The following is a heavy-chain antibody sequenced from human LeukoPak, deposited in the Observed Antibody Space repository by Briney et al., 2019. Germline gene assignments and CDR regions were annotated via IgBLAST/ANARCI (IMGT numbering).Heavy chain of an antibody. Sequence: SETLSLTCTVSGGSISSYYWSWIRQPPGKGLEWIGYLYYTGSTNYNPSLKSRVTISVDTSKNQFSLKLTSVTAADTAVYYCARGYSSSWYFNWFDPWGQGTLVTVSS. V-gene: IGHV4-59*08. CDR2: LYYTGST. J-gene: IGHJ5*02. CDR1: GGSISSYY. D-gene: IGHD6-13*01. CDR3: ARGYSSSWYFNWFDP.